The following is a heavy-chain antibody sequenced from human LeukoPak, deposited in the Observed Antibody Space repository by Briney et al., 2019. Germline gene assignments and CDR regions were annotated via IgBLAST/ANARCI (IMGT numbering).Heavy chain of an antibody. CDR3: ARGWQGGIAAAPTRTDGDY. CDR1: GFSVSGYW. Sequence: GGSLRLSCAVSGFSVSGYWMTWVRQAPGKGLEWVANIRQDGSDRNYAVSVKGQIPASRANAENSLFLQMNSLRVEDTAVYHCARGWQGGIAAAPTRTDGDYPGHGTLCAASS. J-gene: IGHJ4*03. V-gene: IGHV3-7*01. CDR2: IRQDGSDR. D-gene: IGHD6-13*01.